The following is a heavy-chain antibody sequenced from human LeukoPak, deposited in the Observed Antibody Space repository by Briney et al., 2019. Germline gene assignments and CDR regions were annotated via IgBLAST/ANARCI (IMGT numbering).Heavy chain of an antibody. V-gene: IGHV3-30*02. CDR1: GFTFSSYG. Sequence: GGSLRLSCAASGFTFSSYGMPWVRQAPGKGLEWVALIRYDGSNKYYADSVKGRFTISRDNSKNTLYLQMNSLRAEDTAVYYCAKTTYYYDSSGYSDYWGQGTLVTVSS. J-gene: IGHJ4*02. CDR2: IRYDGSNK. D-gene: IGHD3-22*01. CDR3: AKTTYYYDSSGYSDY.